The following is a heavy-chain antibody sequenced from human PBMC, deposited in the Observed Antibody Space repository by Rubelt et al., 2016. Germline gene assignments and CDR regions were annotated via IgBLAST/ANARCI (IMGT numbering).Heavy chain of an antibody. Sequence: QLQLQESGPGLVKPSETLSLTCTVSGGSISSYYWSWIRQPPGKGLEWIGYIYYSGSTNYNPSPKSRVTISVDTSKNQFSLKLSSVTAADTAVYYCAREERVGATRIWGQGTMVTVSS. J-gene: IGHJ3*02. CDR3: AREERVGATRI. CDR1: GGSISSYY. D-gene: IGHD1-26*01. V-gene: IGHV4-59*01. CDR2: IYYSGST.